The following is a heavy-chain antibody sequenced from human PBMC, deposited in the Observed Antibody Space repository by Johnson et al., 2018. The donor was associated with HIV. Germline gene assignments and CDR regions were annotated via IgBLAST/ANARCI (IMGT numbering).Heavy chain of an antibody. CDR2: ISTSGSSI. Sequence: QVQLVESGGGLVKPGGSLRLSCTASGFTFSDYYMSWIRQAPGTGLEWVSSISTSGSSIYYADSVKGRFTISRDNAKKSLFLQMNSLRAEDTAVYYCARRGRSSSWYDLDIWGQGTMVSVSS. CDR3: ARRGRSSSWYDLDI. D-gene: IGHD6-13*01. CDR1: GFTFSDYY. J-gene: IGHJ3*02. V-gene: IGHV3-11*04.